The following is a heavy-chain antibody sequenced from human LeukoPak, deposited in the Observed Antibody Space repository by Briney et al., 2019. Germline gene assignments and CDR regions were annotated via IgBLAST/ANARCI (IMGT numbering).Heavy chain of an antibody. V-gene: IGHV3-74*01. CDR3: ARGRYCSGGSCYDDY. CDR2: INSDWSST. CDR1: RHPFNRYW. Sequence: GGSLRLSCGASRHPFNRYWKHCVPQAPGKGLVWVSRINSDWSSTNYAHYVKGRFTISRGNAKNTLYLQMNSLRAEDTAVYYCARGRYCSGGSCYDDYWGQGTLVTVSS. D-gene: IGHD2-15*01. J-gene: IGHJ4*02.